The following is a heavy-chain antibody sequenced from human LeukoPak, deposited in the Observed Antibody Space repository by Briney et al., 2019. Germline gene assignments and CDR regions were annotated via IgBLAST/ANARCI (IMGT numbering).Heavy chain of an antibody. J-gene: IGHJ6*02. CDR2: VVVSGST. Sequence: SETLSLTCTVSGGSVSSGSYYWSWIQQPPGKGLEWIGYVVVSGSTNYNPSLKSGVTITVDTSKNQFSLKLSSVTAADTAVYYCARAVVYYDSSGYYYCYGMDVWGQGTTVTVSS. D-gene: IGHD3-22*01. CDR3: ARAVVYYDSSGYYYCYGMDV. CDR1: GGSVSSGSYY. V-gene: IGHV4-61*01.